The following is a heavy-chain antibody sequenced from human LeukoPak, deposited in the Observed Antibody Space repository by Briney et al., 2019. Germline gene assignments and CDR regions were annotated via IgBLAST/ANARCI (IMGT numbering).Heavy chain of an antibody. D-gene: IGHD3-22*01. J-gene: IGHJ4*02. Sequence: ASAKVSCKASGYTFTSYYMHWVRQAPGQGLEWMGIIKPSGGSTSYAQKFQGRVTMTRDTSTSTVYMELSSLRSEDTAVYYCARQGSGYYRPFDYWGQGTLVTVSS. CDR2: IKPSGGST. V-gene: IGHV1-46*01. CDR3: ARQGSGYYRPFDY. CDR1: GYTFTSYY.